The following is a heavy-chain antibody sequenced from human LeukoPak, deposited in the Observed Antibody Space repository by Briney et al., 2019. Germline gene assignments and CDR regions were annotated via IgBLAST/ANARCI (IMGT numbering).Heavy chain of an antibody. CDR1: GYTFTSYG. Sequence: ASVKVSCKASGYTFTSYGISWVRQAPGQGLEWMGWISAYNGNTNYAQKLQGRVTMTTDTSTSTAYMELSSLRSEDTAVYYCARKRGIAATSFNWFDPWGQGTLVTVSS. CDR3: ARKRGIAATSFNWFDP. CDR2: ISAYNGNT. V-gene: IGHV1-18*01. D-gene: IGHD2-15*01. J-gene: IGHJ5*02.